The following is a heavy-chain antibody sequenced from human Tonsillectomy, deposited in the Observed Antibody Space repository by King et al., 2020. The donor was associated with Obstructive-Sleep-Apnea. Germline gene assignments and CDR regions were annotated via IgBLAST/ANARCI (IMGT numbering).Heavy chain of an antibody. J-gene: IGHJ4*02. V-gene: IGHV3-23*04. D-gene: IGHD2-2*01. CDR2: ISGSGGST. Sequence: VQLVESGEGLVQPGGSLRLSCAASGFTFSSYAMSWVRQAPGKGLEWVSTISGSGGSTYYADAVRGRFTISRDNCKNTLYLQMNSLRAEDTDVYYCAKDQVVPTTPPMYYFDYWGQGTLVTVSS. CDR3: AKDQVVPTTPPMYYFDY. CDR1: GFTFSSYA.